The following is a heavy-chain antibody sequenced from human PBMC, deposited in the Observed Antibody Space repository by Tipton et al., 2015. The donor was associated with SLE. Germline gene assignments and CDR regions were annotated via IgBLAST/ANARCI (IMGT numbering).Heavy chain of an antibody. D-gene: IGHD3-3*01. V-gene: IGHV4-39*01. J-gene: IGHJ5*02. Sequence: LRLSCTFTDGSISSTVYYWAWIRQPPGEGLEWIGSVYYTGSTYYNPSLPTLKSRVTISVDTSKNQFSLKLTSVTAADTAVYFCARHEWLGWFDPWGQGTLVTVSS. CDR3: ARHEWLGWFDP. CDR1: DGSISSTVYY. CDR2: VYYTGST.